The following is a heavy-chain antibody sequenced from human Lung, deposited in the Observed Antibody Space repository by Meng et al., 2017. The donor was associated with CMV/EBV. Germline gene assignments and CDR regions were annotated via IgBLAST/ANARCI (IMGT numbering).Heavy chain of an antibody. D-gene: IGHD3-3*01. CDR1: GFTFSSCA. CDR2: ISYDGSNK. Sequence: GGSXRLXCAASGFTFSSCAMHWVRQAPGKGLEWVAVISYDGSNKYYADSVQGRFTISRDNSKNTLYVQMNSLRAEDTAVYYCARTFGVDYYAMDVLGQGSTVTVSS. J-gene: IGHJ6*02. V-gene: IGHV3-30*04. CDR3: ARTFGVDYYAMDV.